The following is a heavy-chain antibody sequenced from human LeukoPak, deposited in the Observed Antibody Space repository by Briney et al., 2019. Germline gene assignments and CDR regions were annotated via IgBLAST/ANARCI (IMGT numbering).Heavy chain of an antibody. J-gene: IGHJ4*02. D-gene: IGHD3-22*01. CDR2: IYYSGST. Sequence: SETLSLTCTASGGSISSNSYYWGWIRQPPGKGLEWIGSIYYSGSTYYNPSLKSRVTISVDTSKNQFSLKLSSVTAADTAVYYCARRNAYDSSGYYYPQPHTTTSLSCYFDYWGQGTLATVSS. CDR1: GGSISSNSYY. V-gene: IGHV4-39*01. CDR3: ARRNAYDSSGYYYPQPHTTTSLSCYFDY.